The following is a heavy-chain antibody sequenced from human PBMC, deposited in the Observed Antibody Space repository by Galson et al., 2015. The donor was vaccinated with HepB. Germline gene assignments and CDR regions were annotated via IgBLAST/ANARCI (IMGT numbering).Heavy chain of an antibody. V-gene: IGHV3-48*03. CDR2: ISSSAGIM. J-gene: IGHJ2*01. D-gene: IGHD2/OR15-2a*01. Sequence: SLRLSCAASGFTFSSYEMNWVRQAPGRGLEWVSYISSSAGIMYYADSVKGRFTISRDNAKNSLYLQMNSLRADDTAVYYCARDSSSCNDLWGRGTLVTASS. CDR1: GFTFSSYE. CDR3: ARDSSSCNDL.